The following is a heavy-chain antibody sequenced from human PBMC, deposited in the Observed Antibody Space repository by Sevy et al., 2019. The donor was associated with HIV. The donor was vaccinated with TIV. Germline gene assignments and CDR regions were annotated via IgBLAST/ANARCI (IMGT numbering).Heavy chain of an antibody. D-gene: IGHD4-17*01. CDR2: ISGSDNTI. CDR1: GFTFSDYY. J-gene: IGHJ6*02. Sequence: GGSLRLSCAASGFTFSDYYMSWIRQAPGKGLEWLSYISGSDNTIYYADSVKGRFTISRDNAKNSLYLQMNSLRAEDTAVYYCARDHVKDGDLGDYYYFAMHVWGQGTSVTVSS. V-gene: IGHV3-11*01. CDR3: ARDHVKDGDLGDYYYFAMHV.